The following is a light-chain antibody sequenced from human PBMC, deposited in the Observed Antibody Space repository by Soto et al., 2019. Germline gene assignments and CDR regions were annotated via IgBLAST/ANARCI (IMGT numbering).Light chain of an antibody. J-gene: IGKJ1*01. CDR3: QQYKNWPPLT. Sequence: VMTQSPAALSVSPGERATLSCRASQSIGSNLAWYQQKPGQAPRLLMYGASTRATGIPGRFSGSGSGTEFSLTISSLQSEDFAVYYCQQYKNWPPLTFGQGTKV. CDR1: QSIGSN. CDR2: GAS. V-gene: IGKV3-15*01.